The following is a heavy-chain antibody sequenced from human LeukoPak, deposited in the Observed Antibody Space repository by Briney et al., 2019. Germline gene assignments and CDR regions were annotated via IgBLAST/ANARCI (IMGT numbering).Heavy chain of an antibody. CDR3: ARENWDGGNSRAFDI. V-gene: IGHV4-30-2*01. D-gene: IGHD2-21*02. CDR1: GGSISSYS. Sequence: SETLSLTCTVSGGSISSYSWSWIRQPPGKGLEWIGYIYHSGSTYYNPSLKSRVTISVDRSKNQFSLKLSSVTAADTAVYYCARENWDGGNSRAFDIWGQGTMVTVSS. J-gene: IGHJ3*02. CDR2: IYHSGST.